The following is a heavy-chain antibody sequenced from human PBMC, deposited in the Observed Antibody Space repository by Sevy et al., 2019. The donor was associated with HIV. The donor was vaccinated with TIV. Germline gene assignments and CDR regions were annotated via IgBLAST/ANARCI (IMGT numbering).Heavy chain of an antibody. J-gene: IGHJ4*02. CDR1: GFTFSDHY. CDR3: ATHAGIAAAGRVFDY. V-gene: IGHV3-72*01. CDR2: TRNKPDGYTT. Sequence: GGSLRLSCVASGFTFSDHYMEWVRQAPGKGLEWVGRTRNKPDGYTTEYAASVKGRFTISRDESNNPLYVQMNSLKAEDTAVYYCATHAGIAAAGRVFDYWGQGTLVTVSS. D-gene: IGHD6-13*01.